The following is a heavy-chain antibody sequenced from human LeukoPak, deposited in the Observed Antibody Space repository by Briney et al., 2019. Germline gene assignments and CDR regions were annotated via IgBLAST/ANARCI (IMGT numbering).Heavy chain of an antibody. CDR1: GGTFISYA. D-gene: IGHD3-22*01. J-gene: IGHJ4*02. Sequence: ASVKVSCKASGGTFISYAISWVRQAPGQGLEWMGGIIPIFGTANYAQKFQGRVTITADESTSTAYMELSSLRSEDTAVYHCARDQDSSGYYFDYWGQGTLVTVSS. CDR2: IIPIFGTA. V-gene: IGHV1-69*13. CDR3: ARDQDSSGYYFDY.